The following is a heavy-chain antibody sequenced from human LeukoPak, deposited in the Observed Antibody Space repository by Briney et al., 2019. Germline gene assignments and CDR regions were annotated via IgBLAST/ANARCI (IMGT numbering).Heavy chain of an antibody. Sequence: PGGALRLSCVASVFTLSSYSMNWVRQAPGEGLEWVSSIFSSSSYIYYADSVKGRFTISRDNAKNSLYLQMNSLRAEDTAVYYCARVRAYDSSGYVLAYWGQGTLVTVSS. V-gene: IGHV3-21*01. CDR3: ARVRAYDSSGYVLAY. CDR2: IFSSSSYI. J-gene: IGHJ4*02. CDR1: VFTLSSYS. D-gene: IGHD3-22*01.